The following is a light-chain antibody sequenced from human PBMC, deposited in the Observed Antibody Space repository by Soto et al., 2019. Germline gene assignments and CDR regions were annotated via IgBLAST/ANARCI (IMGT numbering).Light chain of an antibody. V-gene: IGLV2-14*03. CDR3: SSYTSTMTNV. CDR2: GVV. J-gene: IGLJ1*01. CDR1: SSDVGGFNS. Sequence: QSALTQPASVSGSPGQSITISCTGTSSDVGGFNSVSWYQLRPGTAPKLILYGVVDRPSGVSYRFSGSKSGNTASLTISGLQAADEADYVCSSYTSTMTNVFGSGTKVTVL.